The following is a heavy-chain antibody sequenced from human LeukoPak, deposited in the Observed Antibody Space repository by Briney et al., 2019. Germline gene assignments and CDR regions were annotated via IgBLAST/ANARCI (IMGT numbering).Heavy chain of an antibody. D-gene: IGHD3-9*01. CDR1: GGSISSYY. J-gene: IGHJ4*02. V-gene: IGHV4-4*07. CDR3: ARSAPRRIRYFDWLLFFDY. Sequence: SETLSLTCTVSGGSISSYYWSWIRQPAGKGLEWIGRIYTSGSTNYNPSLKSRVTMSVDTSKNQFSLKLSSVTAADTAVYYCARSAPRRIRYFDWLLFFDYWGQGTLVTVSS. CDR2: IYTSGST.